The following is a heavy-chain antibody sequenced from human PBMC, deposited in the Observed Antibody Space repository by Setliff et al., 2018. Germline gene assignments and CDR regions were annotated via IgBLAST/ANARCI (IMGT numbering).Heavy chain of an antibody. D-gene: IGHD3-3*01. CDR1: GYTFISYG. J-gene: IGHJ4*02. Sequence: ASVKVSCKTSGYTFISYGISWVRQAPGQGLEWMGWINNYNGNTDYAQNIQGRVTVTTDTSTSTAYMELRSLRSDDTAVYYCARAPRLEWLLPTFDSWGQGTLVTVSS. CDR3: ARAPRLEWLLPTFDS. CDR2: INNYNGNT. V-gene: IGHV1-18*01.